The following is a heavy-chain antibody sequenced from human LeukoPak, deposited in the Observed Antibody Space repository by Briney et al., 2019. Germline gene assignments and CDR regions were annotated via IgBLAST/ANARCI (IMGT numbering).Heavy chain of an antibody. CDR3: AKDTPSWNGPFSFSFDY. CDR2: ISWNSGSI. Sequence: GGSLRLSCAASGFTFDDYAIHWVRQAPGKGLEWVSGISWNSGSIGYADSVKGRFTISRDNAKNSLYLQMNSLRAEDTALYYCAKDTPSWNGPFSFSFDYWGQGTLVTVSS. CDR1: GFTFDDYA. J-gene: IGHJ4*02. D-gene: IGHD1-1*01. V-gene: IGHV3-9*01.